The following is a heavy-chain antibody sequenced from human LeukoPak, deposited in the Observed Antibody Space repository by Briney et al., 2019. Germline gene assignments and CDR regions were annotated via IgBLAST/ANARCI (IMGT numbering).Heavy chain of an antibody. CDR1: GYSFTSYW. CDR3: ARHYNFDY. Sequence: GESLKISCKGSGYSFTSYWIGWVRQMPGKGLEWMGNIYPGDSDTRYNPSFQGQVTISADKSISTAYLQWGSLKASDTAIYYCARHYNFDYWGQGTLVTVSS. D-gene: IGHD4-11*01. V-gene: IGHV5-51*01. CDR2: IYPGDSDT. J-gene: IGHJ4*02.